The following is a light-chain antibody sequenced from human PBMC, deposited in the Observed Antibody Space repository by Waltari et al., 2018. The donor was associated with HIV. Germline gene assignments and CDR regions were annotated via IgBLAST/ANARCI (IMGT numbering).Light chain of an antibody. J-gene: IGKJ2*01. CDR1: QSVYNN. Sequence: EIVMTQSPAILSLSPGESATLSCRASQSVYNNLAWYQQKNGQAPRLLIYGASTRDTDIPDRFSGSGSGTEFTLTVSSLQSGDFAVYYCQQYHNWPQTFGRGTKVEIK. CDR2: GAS. V-gene: IGKV3-15*01. CDR3: QQYHNWPQT.